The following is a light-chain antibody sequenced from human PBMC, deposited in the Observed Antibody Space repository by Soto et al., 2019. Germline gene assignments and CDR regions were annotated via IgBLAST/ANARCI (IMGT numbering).Light chain of an antibody. CDR2: EVS. J-gene: IGLJ3*02. CDR3: SSYTSSSNLV. Sequence: QSALTQPASVSGSPGQSITISCTGTSSDVGAYNYVSWYQHHPDKAPKLVIYEVSNRPSGVSNRFSGSMSDNTASLTISGLQAEDEADDYCSSYTSSSNLVFGGGTKLTVL. CDR1: SSDVGAYNY. V-gene: IGLV2-14*01.